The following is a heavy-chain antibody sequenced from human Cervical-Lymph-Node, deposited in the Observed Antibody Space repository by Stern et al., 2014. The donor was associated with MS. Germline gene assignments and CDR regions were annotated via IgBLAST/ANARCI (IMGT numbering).Heavy chain of an antibody. Sequence: EVQLVESGGGLVQPGGSLRLSCAASGFTFSSYAMSWVRQAPGKGLEWVSAISGSGGSTYYADSVKGRFTISRDNSKNTLYLQMNSLRAEDTAVYYCSYGDYVALYYFDYWGQGTLVTVSS. D-gene: IGHD4-17*01. CDR2: ISGSGGST. J-gene: IGHJ4*02. V-gene: IGHV3-23*04. CDR3: SYGDYVALYYFDY. CDR1: GFTFSSYA.